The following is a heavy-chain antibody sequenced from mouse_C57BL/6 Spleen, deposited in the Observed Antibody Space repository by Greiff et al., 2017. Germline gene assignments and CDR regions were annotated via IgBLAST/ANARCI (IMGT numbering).Heavy chain of an antibody. V-gene: IGHV1-54*01. CDR2: INPGSGGT. CDR1: GYAFTNYL. J-gene: IGHJ3*01. D-gene: IGHD1-1*01. Sequence: QVQLQQSGAELVRPGTSVKVSCKASGYAFTNYLIEWVKQRPGQGLEWIGVINPGSGGTNYNEKFKGKGTLTADKSSSTAYMQLSSLTSEDSAVYFCARGGVTTVVAPFAYWGQGTLVTVSA. CDR3: ARGGVTTVVAPFAY.